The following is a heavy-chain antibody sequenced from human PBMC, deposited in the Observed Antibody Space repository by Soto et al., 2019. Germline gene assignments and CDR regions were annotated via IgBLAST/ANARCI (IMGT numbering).Heavy chain of an antibody. D-gene: IGHD3-3*01. CDR1: GDTFSSYA. Sequence: QVQLVQSGAEVKKPGSSVKVSCKASGDTFSSYAISWVRQAPGQGREWMGGIIPIFGTANYAQKFQGRVTIKAEESTSTAYMELSSLRYEDTAVYYCARAIFVSFSPWFDPWGQGTLVTVSS. J-gene: IGHJ5*02. CDR3: ARAIFVSFSPWFDP. CDR2: IIPIFGTA. V-gene: IGHV1-69*12.